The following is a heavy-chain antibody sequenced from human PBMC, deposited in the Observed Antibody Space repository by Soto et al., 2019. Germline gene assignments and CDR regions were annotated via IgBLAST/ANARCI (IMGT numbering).Heavy chain of an antibody. V-gene: IGHV4-61*01. CDR3: ARWVGYCTNGVCYSNYYYYGMDV. J-gene: IGHJ6*01. CDR2: IYYSGST. D-gene: IGHD2-8*01. CDR1: GGSLSRGSYY. Sequence: WETMYLTRTVSGGSLSRGSYYWSWIRQPPGKGVEWIGYIYYSGSTNYNPSLKSRVTVSVDTSKNQFSLKLSSVTAAETAVYYCARWVGYCTNGVCYSNYYYYGMDVWGQGTTVTVSS.